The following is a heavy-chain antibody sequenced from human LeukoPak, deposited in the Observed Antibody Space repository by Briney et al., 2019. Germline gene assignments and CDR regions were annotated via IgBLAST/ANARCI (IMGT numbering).Heavy chain of an antibody. D-gene: IGHD3-3*01. J-gene: IGHJ4*02. CDR1: GFTFSSYS. Sequence: GGSLRLSCAASGFTFSSYSMNWVRQAPGKGLEWVSAISGSGGSTYYADSVKGRFTISRDNSKNTLYLQMNSLRAEDTAVYYCAKIPSTYYDFWSGYSRDDYYFDYWGQGTLVTVSS. CDR2: ISGSGGST. V-gene: IGHV3-23*01. CDR3: AKIPSTYYDFWSGYSRDDYYFDY.